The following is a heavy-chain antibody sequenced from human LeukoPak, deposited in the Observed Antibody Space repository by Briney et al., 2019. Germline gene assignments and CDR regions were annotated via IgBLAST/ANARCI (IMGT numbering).Heavy chain of an antibody. V-gene: IGHV3-30*18. D-gene: IGHD5-12*01. Sequence: GTSLRLSCAASGFGFSSYAMHWVRQGPGKGLEWVAVISYDGRTKYYADSVKGRFTISRDNSKNTLYLQMNSLRAEDTAVYYCAKERGGYDYYFDYWGQGTLVTVSS. J-gene: IGHJ4*02. CDR3: AKERGGYDYYFDY. CDR2: ISYDGRTK. CDR1: GFGFSSYA.